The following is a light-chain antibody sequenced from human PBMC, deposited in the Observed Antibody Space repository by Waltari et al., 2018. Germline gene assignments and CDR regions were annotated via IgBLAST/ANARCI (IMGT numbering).Light chain of an antibody. CDR3: QQYNNWPRVT. CDR1: QSVSSN. J-gene: IGKJ3*01. CDR2: GAS. Sequence: EIVMTQSPATLSVSPGERATLSCRASQSVSSNLAWYQQKPGQAPRLLIYGASTRATGIPARFSGSGSGTEFTLTISSLQSEDFAVYYCQQYNNWPRVTFGPGTKSGYQT. V-gene: IGKV3-15*01.